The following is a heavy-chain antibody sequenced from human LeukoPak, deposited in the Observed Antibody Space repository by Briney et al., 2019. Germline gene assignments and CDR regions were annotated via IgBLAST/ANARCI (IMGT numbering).Heavy chain of an antibody. D-gene: IGHD1-26*01. CDR2: ITTSDSTT. Sequence: GGSLRLSCVASGFTFSSYEMNWVRQAPGKGLKWLSYITTSDSTTHYADSVKGRFTISRDNAESSLYLQLSSLGAEDTAVYYCVRGGLYHYSGTSGDYWGQGTLVTVSS. J-gene: IGHJ4*02. CDR1: GFTFSSYE. V-gene: IGHV3-48*03. CDR3: VRGGLYHYSGTSGDY.